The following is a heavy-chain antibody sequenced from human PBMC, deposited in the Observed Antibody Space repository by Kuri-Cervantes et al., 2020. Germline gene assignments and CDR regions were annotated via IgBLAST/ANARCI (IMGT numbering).Heavy chain of an antibody. D-gene: IGHD7-27*01. CDR3: ARLSWGEVFFDY. Sequence: SETLSLTCTVSGGSISSSSYYWGWIRQPPGKGLEWIGSIYYSGSTYYNPPLKSRVTISVDTSKNQFSLKLSSVTAADTAVYYCARLSWGEVFFDYWGQGTLVTVSS. J-gene: IGHJ4*02. CDR2: IYYSGST. V-gene: IGHV4-39*01. CDR1: GGSISSSSYY.